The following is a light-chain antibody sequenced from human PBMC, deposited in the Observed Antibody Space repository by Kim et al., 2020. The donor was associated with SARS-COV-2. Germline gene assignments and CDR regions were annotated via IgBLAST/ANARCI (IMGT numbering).Light chain of an antibody. CDR1: SSDVGGYNY. CDR3: SSYTSSSTWV. CDR2: DVS. Sequence: GQSITTSGTETSSDVGGYNYVSWYQQHPGKAPKLMVYDVSQRPSGVSNRFSGSKSGNTASLTISGLQAEDEADYYCSSYTSSSTWVFGGGTQLTVL. V-gene: IGLV2-14*04. J-gene: IGLJ3*02.